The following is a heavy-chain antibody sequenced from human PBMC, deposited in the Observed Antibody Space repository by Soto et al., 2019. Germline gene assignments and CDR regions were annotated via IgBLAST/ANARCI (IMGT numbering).Heavy chain of an antibody. D-gene: IGHD3-3*01. CDR1: GFTFSSYA. CDR2: ISGSGGST. CDR3: AKDRHDFWSCYYLD. V-gene: IGHV3-23*01. Sequence: EVQLLESGGGLVQPGGSLRLSCAASGFTFSSYAMSWVRQAPGKGLEWVSAISGSGGSTYYADSVKGRFTISRDNSKSILYLQMNSLRAEDTAVYYCAKDRHDFWSCYYLDWGQGTLFTVSS. J-gene: IGHJ4*02.